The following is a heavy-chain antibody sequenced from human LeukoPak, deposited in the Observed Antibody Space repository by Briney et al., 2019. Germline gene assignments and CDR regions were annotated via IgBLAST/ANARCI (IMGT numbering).Heavy chain of an antibody. Sequence: GGSLRLSCAASGFTFSSYAMSWVRQAPGKGLEWVSTISGSGDSTYYADSVKGRFTISRDNSKNTLYLQMNSLRAEDTAVYYCARGSGSFSGGFDYWGQGTLVTVSS. CDR2: ISGSGDST. D-gene: IGHD1-26*01. V-gene: IGHV3-23*01. CDR1: GFTFSSYA. CDR3: ARGSGSFSGGFDY. J-gene: IGHJ4*02.